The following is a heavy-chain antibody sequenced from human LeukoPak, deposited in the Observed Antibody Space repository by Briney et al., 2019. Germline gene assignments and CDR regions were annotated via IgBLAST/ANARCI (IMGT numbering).Heavy chain of an antibody. V-gene: IGHV1-18*01. CDR1: GYTFTSYG. CDR3: ARDRFLVVATISYRLFDY. D-gene: IGHD5-12*01. J-gene: IGHJ4*02. CDR2: ISAYNGNT. Sequence: ASVKVSCKASGYTFTSYGISWVRQAPGQGLEWMGWISAYNGNTNYAQKLQGRVTMTTDTSTSTAYMELRSLRSDDTAVYYCARDRFLVVATISYRLFDYWGQGTLVTVSS.